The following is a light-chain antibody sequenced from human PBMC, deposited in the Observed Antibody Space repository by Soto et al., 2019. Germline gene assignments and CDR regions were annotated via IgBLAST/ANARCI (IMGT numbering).Light chain of an antibody. CDR3: SSNAGSNNLV. CDR1: SSDVGDYNY. CDR2: EVS. J-gene: IGLJ2*01. V-gene: IGLV2-8*01. Sequence: QSALTQPPSASGTPGQSVTIPCTGTSSDVGDYNYVSWYQQHPGKAPKLMIYEVSRRPSGVPDRFSCSKSGNTASLTVSGLQAEDEADYYCSSNAGSNNLVFGGGTKVTVL.